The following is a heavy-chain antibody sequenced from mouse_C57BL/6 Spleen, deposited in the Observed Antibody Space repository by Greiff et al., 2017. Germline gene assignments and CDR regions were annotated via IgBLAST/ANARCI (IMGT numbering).Heavy chain of an antibody. CDR2: ISRGGDYI. CDR3: TRGWDGWFAY. Sequence: DVQLVESGDGLVKPGASLKLSCAASGFTFSSYAMSWVRQTPEQRLEWVAYISRGGDYIYYADTVKGRFTISRDNARNTLYLQMSSLKSEDTAVYYCTRGWDGWFAYWGQGTLVTVSA. D-gene: IGHD4-1*01. CDR1: GFTFSSYA. J-gene: IGHJ3*01. V-gene: IGHV5-9-1*02.